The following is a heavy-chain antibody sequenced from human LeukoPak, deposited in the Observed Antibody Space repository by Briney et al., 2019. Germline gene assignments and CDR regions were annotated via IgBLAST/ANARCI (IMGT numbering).Heavy chain of an antibody. CDR2: INPSGGT. D-gene: IGHD4-23*01. Sequence: PSETLSLTCVAYAGSFSGYYWSWIRQPPGMGLEWIGEINPSGGTGYRPSLKSRVTISKDPSKNHLSLKLTSVTAADTAVYFCARHVDGGKKAFDLWGQGTMVTVSS. CDR1: AGSFSGYY. CDR3: ARHVDGGKKAFDL. V-gene: IGHV4-34*01. J-gene: IGHJ3*01.